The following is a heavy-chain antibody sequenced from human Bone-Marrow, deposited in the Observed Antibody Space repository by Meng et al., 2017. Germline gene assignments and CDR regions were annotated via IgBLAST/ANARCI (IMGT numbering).Heavy chain of an antibody. V-gene: IGHV1-2*06. CDR2: IDPKSGDT. D-gene: IGHD6-13*01. J-gene: IGHJ4*02. CDR1: GYNFPDYW. Sequence: QLVQSGAEVKKRGASVKVSCKPSGYNFPDYWLHWVRRAPGQGLEWMGRIDPKSGDTHYAQRFQGRVTMTGDTSISTAYMELSGLRSDDTAMYYCARDEDISAAGKLFGDYWGQGTLVTVSS. CDR3: ARDEDISAAGKLFGDY.